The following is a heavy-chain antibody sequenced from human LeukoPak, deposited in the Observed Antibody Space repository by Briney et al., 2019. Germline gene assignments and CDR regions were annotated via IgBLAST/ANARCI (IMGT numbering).Heavy chain of an antibody. D-gene: IGHD6-25*01. CDR1: GGSISSYY. Sequence: SETLSLTCTVSGGSISSYYWSWIRQPPGKGLEWIGYIYYSGSTTYNPSLKSRVTISVDTSKNQFSLKLSSVTAADTAVYYCARERLHAWGAFDIWGQGTMVTVSS. CDR3: ARERLHAWGAFDI. J-gene: IGHJ3*02. CDR2: IYYSGST. V-gene: IGHV4-59*01.